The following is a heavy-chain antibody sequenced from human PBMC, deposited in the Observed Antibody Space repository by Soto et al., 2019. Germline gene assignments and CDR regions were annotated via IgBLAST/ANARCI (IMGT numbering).Heavy chain of an antibody. J-gene: IGHJ4*02. V-gene: IGHV3-48*03. Sequence: GGSLRLSCAASGFNFRNYEMNWVRQAPGKGLEWVSYISGGESATYYADSVEGRFTISRDNAKNSLYLQMTSLRAEDTGVYYCARVRGYCSGGSCYVDYWGQGTLVTVSS. CDR2: ISGGESAT. CDR3: ARVRGYCSGGSCYVDY. CDR1: GFNFRNYE. D-gene: IGHD2-15*01.